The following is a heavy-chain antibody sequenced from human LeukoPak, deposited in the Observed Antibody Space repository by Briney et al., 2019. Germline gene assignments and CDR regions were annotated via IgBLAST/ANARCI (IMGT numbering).Heavy chain of an antibody. CDR2: VSGGGET. Sequence: PGGSLRLSCAASGFTFSPYAMSWFRQAPGRGLEWVSTVSGGGETYYAGSVKGRFTISRDNSNNRLYLQMNSLRAEDTAVYYCAKGPTWGWYEGYFDYWGQGTLVTVSS. V-gene: IGHV3-23*01. D-gene: IGHD6-19*01. J-gene: IGHJ4*02. CDR1: GFTFSPYA. CDR3: AKGPTWGWYEGYFDY.